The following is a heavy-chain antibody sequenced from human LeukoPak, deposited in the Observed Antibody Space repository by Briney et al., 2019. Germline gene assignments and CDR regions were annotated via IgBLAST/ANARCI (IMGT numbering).Heavy chain of an antibody. CDR3: AKNYDSSGYYLGWFDP. CDR2: ISYDGSNK. D-gene: IGHD3-22*01. J-gene: IGHJ5*02. V-gene: IGHV3-30*18. CDR1: GSTFSSYG. Sequence: GRSLRLSCAASGSTFSSYGMHWVRQAPGKGLEWVAVISYDGSNKYYADSVKGRFTISRDNSKNTLYLQMNSLRAEDTAVYYCAKNYDSSGYYLGWFDPWGQGTLVTVSS.